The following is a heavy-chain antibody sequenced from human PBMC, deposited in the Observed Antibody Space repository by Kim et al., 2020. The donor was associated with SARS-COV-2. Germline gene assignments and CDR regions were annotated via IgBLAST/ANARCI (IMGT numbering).Heavy chain of an antibody. J-gene: IGHJ4*02. V-gene: IGHV3-74*01. CDR2: INQDATSI. CDR1: GFTFSSHW. CDR3: VKDSSSSS. Sequence: GGSLRLSCVASGFTFSSHWMHWVRQVPGKGLVGVSRINQDATSITYADSVKGRFTISRDNAKNTLFLQMNSLRVEDTAVYYCVKDSSSSSWGQGTLVTVS. D-gene: IGHD6-19*01.